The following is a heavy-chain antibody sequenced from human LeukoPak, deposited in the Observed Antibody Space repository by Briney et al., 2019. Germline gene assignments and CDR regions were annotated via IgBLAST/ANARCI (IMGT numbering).Heavy chain of an antibody. CDR2: ISYIGST. CDR1: ADSFSSHY. D-gene: IGHD4-17*01. V-gene: IGHV4-59*11. J-gene: IGHJ3*02. CDR3: ARDLVTVTKGFDI. Sequence: SETLSLTCAVSADSFSSHYWSWVRQPPGEGLEWIGYISYIGSTDYNPSLKSRVTISIDTSKNQFSLKLSSVTAADTAVYYCARDLVTVTKGFDIWGQGTMVSVSS.